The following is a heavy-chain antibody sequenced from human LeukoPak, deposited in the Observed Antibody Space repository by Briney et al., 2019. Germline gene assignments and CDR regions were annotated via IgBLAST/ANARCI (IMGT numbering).Heavy chain of an antibody. D-gene: IGHD3-22*01. V-gene: IGHV3-30-3*01. CDR2: ISYDGANK. Sequence: GRSLRLSCAASGFTFSDYAVHWVRQAPGKGLEWVAVISYDGANKYYADSVKGRFTISRDNSKNTLYLQMNSLRAEDTAVYYCAKENYDSCGYGYWGQGTLVTVSS. CDR3: AKENYDSCGYGY. J-gene: IGHJ4*02. CDR1: GFTFSDYA.